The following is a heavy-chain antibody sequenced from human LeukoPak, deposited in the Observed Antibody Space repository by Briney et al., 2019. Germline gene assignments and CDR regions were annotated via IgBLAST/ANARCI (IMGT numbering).Heavy chain of an antibody. CDR1: GFTFSSYG. V-gene: IGHV3-33*06. CDR3: AKHCTGGNCYSDY. J-gene: IGHJ4*02. D-gene: IGHD2-8*02. Sequence: GGSLRLSCAASGFTFSSYGMHWVRQAPGKGLEWVAVIWYDGSNKYYADSVKGRFTISRDNSKNTLFLQMYSLRAEDTAIYYCAKHCTGGNCYSDYWGQGTLVTVSS. CDR2: IWYDGSNK.